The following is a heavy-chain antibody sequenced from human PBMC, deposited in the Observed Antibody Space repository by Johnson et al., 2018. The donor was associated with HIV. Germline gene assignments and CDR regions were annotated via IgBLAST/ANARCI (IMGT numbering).Heavy chain of an antibody. J-gene: IGHJ3*02. CDR2: IYSGGST. CDR3: ARDGMAATKANI. D-gene: IGHD1-14*01. V-gene: IGHV3-66*01. Sequence: EVQLVESGGGVVRPGGSLRLSCVASGFTFDDYGMSWVRQAPGKGLEWVSVIYSGGSTYYADSVKGRFTISRDNSKNTLYLQMNSLRAEDTAVYYCARDGMAATKANIWGQGTMVTVSS. CDR1: GFTFDDYG.